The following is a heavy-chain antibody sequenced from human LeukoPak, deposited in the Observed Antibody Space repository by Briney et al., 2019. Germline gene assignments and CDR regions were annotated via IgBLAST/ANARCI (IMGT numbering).Heavy chain of an antibody. J-gene: IGHJ4*02. CDR3: ARETRPTNFDY. CDR1: GGSISSGSYY. CDR2: IYTSGST. Sequence: SQTLSLTCTVSGGSISSGSYYWSWIRQPAGKGLEWIGRIYTSGSTNYNPSLKSRVTISVDTSKNQFSLKLSSVTTADTAVYYCARETRPTNFDYWGQGTLVTVSS. V-gene: IGHV4-61*02.